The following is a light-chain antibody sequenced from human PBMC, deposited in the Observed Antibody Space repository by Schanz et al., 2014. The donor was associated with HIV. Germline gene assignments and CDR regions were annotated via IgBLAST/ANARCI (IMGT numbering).Light chain of an antibody. CDR3: QQRSNWPPFT. CDR1: QSISNN. V-gene: IGKV3-15*01. Sequence: EIVMTRSPATLYVSPGEGATLSCRASQSISNNLAWYQHKPGQAPRLLIYGAFTRATGIPVRFSGRGSGTEFTLTISRVEPEDFAVYYCQQRSNWPPFTFGPGTKVDIK. J-gene: IGKJ3*01. CDR2: GAF.